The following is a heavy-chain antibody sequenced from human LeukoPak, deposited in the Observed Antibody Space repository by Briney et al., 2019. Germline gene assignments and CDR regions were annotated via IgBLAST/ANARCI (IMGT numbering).Heavy chain of an antibody. V-gene: IGHV4-31*03. CDR2: IYYSGST. CDR1: GGSISSGGYY. J-gene: IGHJ4*02. CDR3: ARYLNYYGSGRVDY. Sequence: SSETLSLTCTVSGGSISSGGYYWSWIRQHPGKGLEWIGYIYYSGSTYYNPSLKSRVTISVDTSKNQFSLKLSSVTAADTAVYYCARYLNYYGSGRVDYWGQGPLVTVSS. D-gene: IGHD3-10*01.